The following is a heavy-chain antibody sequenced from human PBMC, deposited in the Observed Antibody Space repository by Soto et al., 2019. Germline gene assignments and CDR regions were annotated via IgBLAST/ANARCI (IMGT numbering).Heavy chain of an antibody. V-gene: IGHV4-59*01. CDR1: GGSLNSYY. J-gene: IGHJ5*02. D-gene: IGHD3-22*01. CDR2: VSSTGST. CDR3: ARFSPPRKSYDSNPGWFDP. Sequence: QVQLLESGPGLVKPSETLSLTCTVSGGSLNSYYWTWIRQSPGKGLEWIGYVSSTGSTNYNPSLKRRLPLSWDTSTNEVSLSLTSVTAADAAVYFCARFSPPRKSYDSNPGWFDPWGQGIMVAVSS.